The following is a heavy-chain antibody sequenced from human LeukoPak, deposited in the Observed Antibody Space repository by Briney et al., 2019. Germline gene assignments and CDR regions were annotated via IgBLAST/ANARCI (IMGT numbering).Heavy chain of an antibody. CDR3: ARVNILTGYGESDY. Sequence: SETLSLTCAVSGYSISSGYYWGWIRQPPGKGLEWIGSIYHSGSTYYNPSLKSRVTISVDTSKNQFSLKLSSVTAADTAVYYCARVNILTGYGESDYWGQGTLVTVSS. CDR2: IYHSGST. J-gene: IGHJ4*02. V-gene: IGHV4-38-2*01. CDR1: GYSISSGYY. D-gene: IGHD3-9*01.